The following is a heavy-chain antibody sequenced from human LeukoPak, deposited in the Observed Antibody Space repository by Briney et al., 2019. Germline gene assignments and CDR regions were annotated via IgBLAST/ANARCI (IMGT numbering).Heavy chain of an antibody. V-gene: IGHV4-59*01. CDR3: ARGAVAGTRYFQH. CDR2: IYYSGST. CDR1: GGSISSYY. D-gene: IGHD6-19*01. J-gene: IGHJ1*01. Sequence: SETLSLTCTVSGGSISSYYWSWIRQPPGKGLEWIGYIYYSGSTNYNPSLKSRVTISVDTSKNQFSLKLSSVTAAETAVYYCARGAVAGTRYFQHWGQGTLVTVSS.